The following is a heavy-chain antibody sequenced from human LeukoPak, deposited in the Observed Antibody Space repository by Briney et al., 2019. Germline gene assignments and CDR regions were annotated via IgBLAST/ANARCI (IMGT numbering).Heavy chain of an antibody. J-gene: IGHJ6*03. Sequence: ASVKVSCKASGGTFSSYAISWVRQAPGQGLEWMGIINPSGGSTSYAQKFQGRVTMTRDMSTSTVYMELSSLRSEDTAVYYCARDRWYGSGSYSYYYYMDVWGKGTTVTVSS. CDR1: GGTFSSYA. D-gene: IGHD3-10*01. V-gene: IGHV1-46*01. CDR2: INPSGGST. CDR3: ARDRWYGSGSYSYYYYMDV.